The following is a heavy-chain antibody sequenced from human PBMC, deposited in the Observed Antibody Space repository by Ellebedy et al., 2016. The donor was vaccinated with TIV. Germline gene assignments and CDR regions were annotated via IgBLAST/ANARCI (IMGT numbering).Heavy chain of an antibody. CDR2: IYPYSGGT. D-gene: IGHD6-13*01. V-gene: IGHV1-2*02. CDR3: AALPYISTSSAY. J-gene: IGHJ4*02. Sequence: ASVKVSCKASGYTFTGYYMHWVRQAPGQGLEWMGWIYPYSGGTNYAPKFQGRVTMTRDTSINTGYMELSGLRSDDTAVYYCAALPYISTSSAYWGQGTLVTVSS. CDR1: GYTFTGYY.